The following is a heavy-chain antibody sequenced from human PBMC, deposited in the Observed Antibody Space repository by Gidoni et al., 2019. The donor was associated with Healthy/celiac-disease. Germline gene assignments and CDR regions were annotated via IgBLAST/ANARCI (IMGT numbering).Heavy chain of an antibody. D-gene: IGHD3-22*01. CDR2: INSDGSST. J-gene: IGHJ3*02. CDR3: ARTPQYYYDSSGYYTTDAFDI. V-gene: IGHV3-74*01. Sequence: EVQLVESGGGLVQPGGSLRLSCAASGFTFSSSWLHCVRQAPGKGLVWFSRINSDGSSTSYADSVKGRFTISRDNAKNTLYLQMNSLRAEDTAVYYCARTPQYYYDSSGYYTTDAFDIWGQGTMVTVSS. CDR1: GFTFSSSW.